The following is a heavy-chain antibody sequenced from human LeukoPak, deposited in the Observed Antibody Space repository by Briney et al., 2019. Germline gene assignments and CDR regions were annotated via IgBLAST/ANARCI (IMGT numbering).Heavy chain of an antibody. D-gene: IGHD5-12*01. J-gene: IGHJ4*02. CDR2: IYSTGST. V-gene: IGHV4-30-4*01. CDR3: ATQYGHLVAAVRDS. Sequence: SETLSLTCTVSGGSISGDNYFWSWIRQPPGKGLEWMGYIYSTGSTYYTPSLKSRLTLSLDTSKNQFFLNLTSVTAADTAVYYCATQYGHLVAAVRDSWGPGTLVTVSS. CDR1: GGSISGDNYF.